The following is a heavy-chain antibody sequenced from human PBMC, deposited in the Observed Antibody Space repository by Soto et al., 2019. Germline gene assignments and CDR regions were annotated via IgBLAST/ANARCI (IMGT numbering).Heavy chain of an antibody. D-gene: IGHD2-15*01. CDR3: ARVSSSIVVVPDYGMDV. V-gene: IGHV1-18*04. Sequence: QVQLVQSGVEVKKPGASVKVSCKASGYTFISHGISWVRQAPGQGLEWMGWISGKNCNTNYAQKLQGRVTLTTDTSTGTDYLELWSLRSDATAVYYCARVSSSIVVVPDYGMDVWGQGTTVTVSS. CDR1: GYTFISHG. CDR2: ISGKNCNT. J-gene: IGHJ6*02.